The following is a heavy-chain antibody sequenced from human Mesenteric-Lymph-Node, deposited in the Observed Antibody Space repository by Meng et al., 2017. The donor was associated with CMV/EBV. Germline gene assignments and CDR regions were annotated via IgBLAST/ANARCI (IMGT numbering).Heavy chain of an antibody. CDR2: IKQDGSEK. D-gene: IGHD1-26*01. Sequence: GGSLRLSCAASGFTFSSYWMSWVRQAPGKGLEWVANIKQDGSEKYYVDSVKGRFTISRDNAKNSLYLQMNSLRAEDTAVYYCARDPSPIEIVGGPRGYWGQGTLVTVSS. CDR1: GFTFSSYW. J-gene: IGHJ4*02. V-gene: IGHV3-7*01. CDR3: ARDPSPIEIVGGPRGY.